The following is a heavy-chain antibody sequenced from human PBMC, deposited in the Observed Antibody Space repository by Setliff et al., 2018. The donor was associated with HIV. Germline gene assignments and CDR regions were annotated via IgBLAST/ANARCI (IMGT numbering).Heavy chain of an antibody. D-gene: IGHD3-22*01. CDR1: GFTFSSYA. CDR3: AKIQNPQGYYYDSSGYYPHPGSPDY. Sequence: GGSLRLSCAASGFTFSSYAMGWVRQAPGKGLEWVSTIGAVGGPTHYAESVKGRFTISKDNSKNTLYLQMNSLRAEDTAVYYCAKIQNPQGYYYDSSGYYPHPGSPDYWGQGTLVTVSS. CDR2: IGAVGGPT. V-gene: IGHV3-23*01. J-gene: IGHJ4*02.